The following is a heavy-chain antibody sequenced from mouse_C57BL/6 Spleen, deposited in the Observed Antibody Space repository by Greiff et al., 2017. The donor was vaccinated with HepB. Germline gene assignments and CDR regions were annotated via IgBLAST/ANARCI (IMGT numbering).Heavy chain of an antibody. CDR1: GFTFTDYY. D-gene: IGHD1-1*01. CDR2: IRNKANGYTT. Sequence: EVKLVESGGGLVQPGGSLSLSCAASGFTFTDYYMSWVRQPPGKALEWLGFIRNKANGYTTEYSASVKGRFTISRDNSQSILYLQMNALRAEDSATYYCARCSTTLVATGDAMDYWGQGTSVTVSS. V-gene: IGHV7-3*01. CDR3: ARCSTTLVATGDAMDY. J-gene: IGHJ4*01.